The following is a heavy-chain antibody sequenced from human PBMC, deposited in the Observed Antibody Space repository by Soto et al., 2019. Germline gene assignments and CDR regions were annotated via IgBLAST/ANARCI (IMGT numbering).Heavy chain of an antibody. Sequence: GGSLRLSCAASGFTFSSYAMSWVRQAPGKGLEWVSAINGSGGSTYYADSVKGRFTISRDNSKNTLYLQMNSLRAEDTAVYYCARGPTYCGGDCYLAYYYYGMDVWGQGTTVTVSS. CDR1: GFTFSSYA. CDR3: ARGPTYCGGDCYLAYYYYGMDV. J-gene: IGHJ6*02. D-gene: IGHD2-21*02. V-gene: IGHV3-23*01. CDR2: INGSGGST.